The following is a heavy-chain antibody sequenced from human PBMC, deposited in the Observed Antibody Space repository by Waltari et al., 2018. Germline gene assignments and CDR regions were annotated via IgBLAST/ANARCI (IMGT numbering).Heavy chain of an antibody. CDR3: ARGSLWDDYNYLGANWFDP. CDR2: TYYRSKWYN. CDR1: GDSVSSDSAA. J-gene: IGHJ5*02. V-gene: IGHV6-1*01. Sequence: QVQLQQSGPGLVEPSQTLSLTCAISGDSVSSDSAAWNWIRQSPSRGLEWLGGTYYRSKWYNDYAVSVKGRITINPDTSKNQFSLQLNSVTPEDTAVYYCARGSLWDDYNYLGANWFDPWGQGTLVTVSS. D-gene: IGHD4-4*01.